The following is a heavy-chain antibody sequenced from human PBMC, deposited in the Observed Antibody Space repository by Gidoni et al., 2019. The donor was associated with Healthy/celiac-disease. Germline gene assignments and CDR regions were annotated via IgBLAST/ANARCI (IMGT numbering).Heavy chain of an antibody. V-gene: IGHV1-46*01. D-gene: IGHD3-10*01. Sequence: QVQLVQSGAEVKKPGASVKVSCTASGYTFTSYYMHWVRQAPGQGLEWMGIINPSGGSTSYAQKFQGRVTMTRDTSTSTVYMELSSLRSEDTAVYYCARALITMVRGVIRVPPEIDYWGQGTLVTVSS. CDR3: ARALITMVRGVIRVPPEIDY. CDR1: GYTFTSYY. J-gene: IGHJ4*02. CDR2: INPSGGST.